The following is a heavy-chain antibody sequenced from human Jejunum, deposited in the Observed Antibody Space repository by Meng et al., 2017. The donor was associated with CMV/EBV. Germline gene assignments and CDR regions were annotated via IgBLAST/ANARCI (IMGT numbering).Heavy chain of an antibody. Sequence: ACAASGFTFNSYWMHWGRQAPGKGLVWVSRINSDGSTTTYADSVKGRFTTSRDNAKNTLYLQMSSLRAEDTAVYYCRVWNYDLDHWGQGMLVTVSS. V-gene: IGHV3-74*01. J-gene: IGHJ4*02. D-gene: IGHD1-7*01. CDR1: GFTFNSYW. CDR3: RVWNYDLDH. CDR2: INSDGSTT.